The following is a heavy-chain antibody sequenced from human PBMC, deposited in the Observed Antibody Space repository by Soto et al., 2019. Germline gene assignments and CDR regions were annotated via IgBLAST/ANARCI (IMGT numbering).Heavy chain of an antibody. J-gene: IGHJ4*02. Sequence: PGGSLRLSCAASGFIFSSFGMHWVRQAPGKGLEWVAHIWYDGSNTYSADSVKGRFTISRDNSRNTVYLQMNSLRAEDTAVYHCVRDLLGSGGHFDYWGQGTPVTVSS. V-gene: IGHV3-33*01. CDR1: GFIFSSFG. D-gene: IGHD7-27*01. CDR3: VRDLLGSGGHFDY. CDR2: IWYDGSNT.